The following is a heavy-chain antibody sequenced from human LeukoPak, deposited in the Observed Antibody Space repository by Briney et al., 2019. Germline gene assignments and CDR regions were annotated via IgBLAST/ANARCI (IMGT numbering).Heavy chain of an antibody. V-gene: IGHV4-31*03. D-gene: IGHD3-22*01. Sequence: SETLSLTCTVSGGSISSGGYYWSWIRQHPGKGLEWIGYIYYSGSTYYNPSLKSRVTISLDTSKNQFPLKLRSVTAADTAVYYCASRGDPRSSGYYHATNYYGMDVWGQGTTVTVSS. CDR3: ASRGDPRSSGYYHATNYYGMDV. CDR1: GGSISSGGYY. J-gene: IGHJ6*02. CDR2: IYYSGST.